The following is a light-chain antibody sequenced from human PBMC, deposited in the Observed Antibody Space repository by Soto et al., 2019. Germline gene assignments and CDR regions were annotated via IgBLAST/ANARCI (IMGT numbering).Light chain of an antibody. CDR1: SSNIGAGYD. Sequence: QSVLTQPPSVSGAPGQRVTISCTGSSSNIGAGYDVHWYQQLPGRAPQLLIYGNTNRPSGVPDRFSGSKSGTSASLAIAVLQAEDAADYYCLSVDSSRGVVFGGGTKLTVL. J-gene: IGLJ2*01. CDR3: LSVDSSRGVV. V-gene: IGLV1-40*01. CDR2: GNT.